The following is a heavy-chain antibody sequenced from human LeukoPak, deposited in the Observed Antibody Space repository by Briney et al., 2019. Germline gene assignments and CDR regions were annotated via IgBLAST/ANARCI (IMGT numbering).Heavy chain of an antibody. V-gene: IGHV3-7*05. CDR3: ARGGVGATVDY. CDR1: GFTFSSYW. D-gene: IGHD1-26*01. J-gene: IGHJ4*02. Sequence: AGGSLRLSCAASGFTFSSYWMIWVRQAPGKGLEWVANITQVGSEKYYVDSVKGRFTISRDNAKNSLFLQMNSLRAQDTAVYYCARGGVGATVDYWGQGTLVTVSS. CDR2: ITQVGSEK.